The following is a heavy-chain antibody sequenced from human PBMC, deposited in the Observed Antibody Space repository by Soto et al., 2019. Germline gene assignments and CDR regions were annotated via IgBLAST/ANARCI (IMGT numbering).Heavy chain of an antibody. V-gene: IGHV4-30-2*01. J-gene: IGHJ5*02. D-gene: IGHD1-1*01. Sequence: QLQLQESGSGLVKPSQTLSLTCAVSGGSISSGGYSWSWIRQPPGKGLEWIGYIYHSGSTYYNPSIKTRVTISVNRSKNQFSRKLSSVTAADTAVYYCARTESATFDPWGQGTLVTVSS. CDR1: GGSISSGGYS. CDR2: IYHSGST. CDR3: ARTESATFDP.